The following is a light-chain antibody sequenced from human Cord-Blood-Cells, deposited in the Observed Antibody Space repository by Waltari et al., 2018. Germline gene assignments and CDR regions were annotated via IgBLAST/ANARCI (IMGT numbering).Light chain of an antibody. CDR3: AAWYDSLSGWV. V-gene: IGLV1-47*01. CDR2: RNN. CDR1: SSNIGSKY. Sequence: QSVLTQPPSASGTPGQRVTISCSGSSSNIGSKYVYWYQQLPGTAPKLLIYRNNQRPLGGPDRFSGSKSGTSASLAISGLRSEDEADYYCAAWYDSLSGWVFGGGTKLTVL. J-gene: IGLJ3*02.